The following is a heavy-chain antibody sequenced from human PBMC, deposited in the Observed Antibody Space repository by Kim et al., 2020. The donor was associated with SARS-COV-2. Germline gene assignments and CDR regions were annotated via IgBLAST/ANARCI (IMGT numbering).Heavy chain of an antibody. CDR3: AKAVLRGGYYYYYGMDV. CDR1: GFTFSTYG. J-gene: IGHJ6*02. Sequence: GGSLRLSCAVSGFTFSTYGMYWVRQAPGKGLEWVAVISYDGSKNYYADSVKGRFSISRDNSKNTLYLQMNSLRAEDTAVYYCAKAVLRGGYYYYYGMDVWGQGTTVTVSS. CDR2: ISYDGSKN. D-gene: IGHD3-10*01. V-gene: IGHV3-30*18.